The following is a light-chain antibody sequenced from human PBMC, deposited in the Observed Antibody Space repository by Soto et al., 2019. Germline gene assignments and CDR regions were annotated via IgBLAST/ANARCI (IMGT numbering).Light chain of an antibody. V-gene: IGLV3-1*01. Sequence: SYELTQPPSVSVSPGQTASITCSGDKLGYKYACWYQQKPGQSPVLVIYQDSKRPSGIPERFSGSNSGNTATLTISGTQAMDEADYYCQAWDSSIVVVFGGGTKLTVL. CDR1: KLGYKY. J-gene: IGLJ2*01. CDR2: QDS. CDR3: QAWDSSIVVV.